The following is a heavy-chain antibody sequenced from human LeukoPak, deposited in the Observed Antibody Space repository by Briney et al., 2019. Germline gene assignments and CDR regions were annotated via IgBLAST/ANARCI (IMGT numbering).Heavy chain of an antibody. CDR1: GYTFTGYY. J-gene: IGHJ4*02. V-gene: IGHV1-2*02. CDR2: INPNSGGT. Sequence: GASVKVSCKASGYTFTGYYMHWVRQAPGQGLEWMGWINPNSGGTNYAQKFQGRVTMTRDTSISTAYMELSRLRSDDTAVYYCARVLSRFQYYYDSSGYYYFDYWGRGTLVTVSS. CDR3: ARVLSRFQYYYDSSGYYYFDY. D-gene: IGHD3-22*01.